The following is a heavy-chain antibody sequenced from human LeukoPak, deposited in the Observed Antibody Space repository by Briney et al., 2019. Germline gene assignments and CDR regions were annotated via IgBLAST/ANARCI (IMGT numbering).Heavy chain of an antibody. CDR2: IIDSVDNT. D-gene: IGHD2-8*01. Sequence: PGGSLRLSCATSGFTFSSHAMNWVRQAPGRGLEWVSDIIDSVDNTHYADSVKGRFTISRDSPKSTLYLQMNSLRADDTAVYYCATYCASGKCADHWGQGTLVAASS. CDR3: ATYCASGKCADH. V-gene: IGHV3-23*01. CDR1: GFTFSSHA. J-gene: IGHJ4*02.